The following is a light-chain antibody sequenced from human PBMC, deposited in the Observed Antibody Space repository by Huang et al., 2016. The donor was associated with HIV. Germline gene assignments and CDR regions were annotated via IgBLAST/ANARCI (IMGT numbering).Light chain of an antibody. CDR2: GAS. CDR1: QSVSSTY. V-gene: IGKV3-20*01. CDR3: QQYDSSPWT. J-gene: IGKJ1*01. Sequence: EIVLTQSPGTLSLSPGERATLSCRASQSVSSTYLAWYQQKPGQAPRLLLYGASSRATGIPDRFSGSGSGTDFTLTITRLEPEDLAVYYCQQYDSSPWTFGQGTKVEIK.